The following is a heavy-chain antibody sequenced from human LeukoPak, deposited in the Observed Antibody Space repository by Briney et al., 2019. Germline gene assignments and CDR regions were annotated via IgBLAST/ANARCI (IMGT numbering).Heavy chain of an antibody. CDR3: ARVDSSGYYYAQY. Sequence: GGSLRLSCKASGYTFTSYGISWVRQAPGQGLEWMGWISAYNGNTNYAQKLQGRVTMTTDTSTSTAYMELRSLRSDDTAVYYCARVDSSGYYYAQYWGLGTLVTVSS. CDR2: ISAYNGNT. CDR1: GYTFTSYG. V-gene: IGHV1-18*01. J-gene: IGHJ4*02. D-gene: IGHD3-22*01.